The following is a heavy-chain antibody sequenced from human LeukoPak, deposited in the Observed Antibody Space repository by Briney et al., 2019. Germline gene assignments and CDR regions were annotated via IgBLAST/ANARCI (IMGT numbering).Heavy chain of an antibody. CDR2: ISAYNGNT. CDR1: GYTFTSYG. J-gene: IGHJ4*02. CDR3: AREYCSSTSRYAIDY. D-gene: IGHD2-2*01. Sequence: GASVKVSCKASGYTFTSYGISWVRQAPGQGLEWMGWISAYNGNTNYAQKLQGRVTMTTDTSTSTAYMELRSLRSDDTAVYYCAREYCSSTSRYAIDYWGQGTLVTVSS. V-gene: IGHV1-18*04.